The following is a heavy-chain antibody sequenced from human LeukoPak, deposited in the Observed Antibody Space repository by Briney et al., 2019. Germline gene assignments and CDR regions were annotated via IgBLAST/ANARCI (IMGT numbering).Heavy chain of an antibody. D-gene: IGHD6-19*01. CDR2: IYYSGST. J-gene: IGHJ4*02. Sequence: SETLSLTCTVSGGSISSYYWSWIRQPPGKGLEWIGYIYYSGSTNYNPSLKSRVTISVDTSKNQFSLKLSSVTAADTAVYYCARDRYSSGWYDYWGQGTLVTVSS. CDR3: ARDRYSSGWYDY. CDR1: GGSISSYY. V-gene: IGHV4-59*01.